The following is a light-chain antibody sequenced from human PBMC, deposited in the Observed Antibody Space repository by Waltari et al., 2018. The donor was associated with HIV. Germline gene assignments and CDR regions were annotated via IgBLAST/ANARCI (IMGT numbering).Light chain of an antibody. V-gene: IGLV6-57*04. J-gene: IGLJ2*01. CDR3: QSHGYHIVV. Sequence: NFILTPPPSASESAAPAVSTTCTCRSGSIVGNYFAWYQQRPDHAPTPLIYEDNKRPSGVRDRISGSVDRSTNSASLTSAGRKTEDEADYYCQSHGYHIVVFGGGTKLTVL. CDR2: EDN. CDR1: SGSIVGNY.